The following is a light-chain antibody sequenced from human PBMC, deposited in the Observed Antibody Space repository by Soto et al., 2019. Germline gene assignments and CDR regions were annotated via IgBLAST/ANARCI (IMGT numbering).Light chain of an antibody. V-gene: IGKV1-5*01. J-gene: IGKJ5*01. CDR3: QQYNSYSIT. CDR2: DAS. Sequence: DIQRTQSPSTLSASVGDRVTIPCRASQSISSWLAWYQQKPGKAPKLLIYDASSLESGVPSRFSGSGSGTEFTLTISSLQPDDFATYYCQQYNSYSITFGQGTRLEI. CDR1: QSISSW.